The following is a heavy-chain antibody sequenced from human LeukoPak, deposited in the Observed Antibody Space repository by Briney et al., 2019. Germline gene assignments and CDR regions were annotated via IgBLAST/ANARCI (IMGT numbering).Heavy chain of an antibody. V-gene: IGHV1-18*01. Sequence: ASVKVSCKASGYTFTSYGISWVRQAPGQGLEWMGWISAYNGNTNYAQKLQGRVTMTTDTSTSTAYMELRSLRADDTAVYCRAIAFTTGTTPGDYWGQGTLVTGSS. J-gene: IGHJ4*02. CDR1: GYTFTSYG. D-gene: IGHD1-1*01. CDR3: AIAFTTGTTPGDY. CDR2: ISAYNGNT.